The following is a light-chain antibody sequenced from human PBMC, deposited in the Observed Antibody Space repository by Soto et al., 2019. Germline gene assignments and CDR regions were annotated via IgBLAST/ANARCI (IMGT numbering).Light chain of an antibody. CDR1: QSVSSSY. CDR2: DAS. V-gene: IGKV3-20*01. CDR3: QQYGSSPGT. J-gene: IGKJ1*01. Sequence: EIVLTQSPGTLSLSPGARAPLSCRASQSVSSSYLAWYQQKPGQAPRLLIYDASSRATGIPDRFSGSGSGTDFTLTISRLGPEDFAVYYCQQYGSSPGTFGQGTKVDIK.